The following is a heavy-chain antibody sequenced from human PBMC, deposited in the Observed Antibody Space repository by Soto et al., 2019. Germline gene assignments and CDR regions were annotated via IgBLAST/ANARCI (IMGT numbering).Heavy chain of an antibody. CDR3: ARESASGMTTDRMRGDWFDP. V-gene: IGHV1-69*04. J-gene: IGHJ5*02. Sequence: ASVKVSCKASGGTFSSYTISWVRQAPGQGLEWMGRIIPILGIANYAQKFQGRVTITADKSTSTAYMELSSLRSEDTAVYYCARESASGMTTDRMRGDWFDPWGQGTLVTVSS. D-gene: IGHD4-17*01. CDR1: GGTFSSYT. CDR2: IIPILGIA.